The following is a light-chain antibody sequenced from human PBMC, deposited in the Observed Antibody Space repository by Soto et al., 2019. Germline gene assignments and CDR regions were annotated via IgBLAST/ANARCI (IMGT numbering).Light chain of an antibody. CDR2: WAS. CDR3: QQYYSTSAT. V-gene: IGKV4-1*01. Sequence: DIVMTQSPDSLAVSLGERATINCKSSQSVLYRSNNKNYLAWYQQKPGQPPKLLIYWASTRESGVPDRFSGSGSGTDFTLTISSLQAEDVAVYYCQQYYSTSATFGQGTKLEI. J-gene: IGKJ2*01. CDR1: QSVLYRSNNKNY.